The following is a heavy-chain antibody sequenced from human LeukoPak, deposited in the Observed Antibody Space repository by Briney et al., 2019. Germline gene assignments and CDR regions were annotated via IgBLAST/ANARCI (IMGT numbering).Heavy chain of an antibody. CDR2: ISSSGSST. D-gene: IGHD6-6*01. CDR1: GFTFSSYA. J-gene: IGHJ1*01. Sequence: GGSLRLSCAASGFTFSSYAMSWVRQAPGKGLEWVSGISSSGSSTYYADSVKGRFTISRDNSKNTLYLQMNSLRAEDTAVYYCAKVGPYSSSPRYFQHWGQGTLVTVSS. CDR3: AKVGPYSSSPRYFQH. V-gene: IGHV3-23*01.